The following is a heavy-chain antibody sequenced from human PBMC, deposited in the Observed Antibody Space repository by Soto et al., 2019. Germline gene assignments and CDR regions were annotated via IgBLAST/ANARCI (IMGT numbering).Heavy chain of an antibody. CDR2: IYYSGSN. V-gene: IGHV4-31*03. Sequence: QVQLQESGPGLVKPSQTLSLTCTVSGGSISSGGDYWSWIRQHPAKGLEWIGYIYYSGSNYYNPALKSRVTISVDTYKNQFSLKLSSVTDADTAVYYCARADYYYYGMDVWGQGTTVTVSS. CDR3: ARADYYYYGMDV. CDR1: GGSISSGGDY. J-gene: IGHJ6*02.